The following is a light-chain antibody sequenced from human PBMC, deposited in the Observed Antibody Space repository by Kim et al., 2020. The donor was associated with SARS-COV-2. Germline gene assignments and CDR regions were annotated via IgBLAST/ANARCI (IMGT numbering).Light chain of an antibody. CDR3: STWDDSLNVV. J-gene: IGLJ2*01. Sequence: PGQRVTMAGSGSSSNIGRNTVNWYQQLPGTAPKLLIYSVNQRPSGVPDRFSGSKSGTSASLAISGLQSADEAAYYCSTWDDSLNVVFGGGTKLTVL. CDR1: SSNIGRNT. V-gene: IGLV1-44*01. CDR2: SVN.